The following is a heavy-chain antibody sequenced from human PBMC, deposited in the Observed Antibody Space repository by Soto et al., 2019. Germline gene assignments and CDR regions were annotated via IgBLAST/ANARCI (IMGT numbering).Heavy chain of an antibody. D-gene: IGHD1-1*01. V-gene: IGHV4-31*03. CDR3: ARTSTSGTRFDY. CDR1: GDSISSGAYY. CDR2: ISYSGRT. J-gene: IGHJ4*02. Sequence: SETLSLTCTVSGDSISSGAYYWSWIRQHPGKGLEWIGYISYSGRTYYNPSLKSRLTISLDTSENQFSLKLTSVTAADTTMYYCARTSTSGTRFDYWGQGSLVTVSS.